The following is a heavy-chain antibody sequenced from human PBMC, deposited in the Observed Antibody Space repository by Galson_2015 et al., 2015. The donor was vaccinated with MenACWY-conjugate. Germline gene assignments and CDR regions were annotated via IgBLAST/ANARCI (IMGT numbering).Heavy chain of an antibody. J-gene: IGHJ4*02. CDR2: ICSGGST. Sequence: SLRLSCAASGFTVSSNYMSWVRQAPGKGLEWVSIICSGGSTYYADSVKGRFTISRDNSKNTLYLQLNSLRAEDTAVYYCARAIWSGHTSWGQGTLVTVSS. CDR1: GFTVSSNY. CDR3: ARAIWSGHTS. V-gene: IGHV3-53*01. D-gene: IGHD3-3*01.